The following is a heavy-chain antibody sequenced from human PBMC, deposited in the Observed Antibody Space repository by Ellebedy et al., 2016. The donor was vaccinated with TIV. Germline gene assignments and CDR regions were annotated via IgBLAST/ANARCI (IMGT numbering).Heavy chain of an antibody. CDR2: INPNSGGT. V-gene: IGHV1-2*04. J-gene: IGHJ4*02. D-gene: IGHD3-10*01. Sequence: ASVKVSXKASGYTFTGYYMHWVRQAPGQGLEWMGWINPNSGGTNYAQKFQGWVTMTRDTSISTAYMELSRLRSDDTAVYYCARERTGSYWAVLDYWGQGTLVTVSS. CDR1: GYTFTGYY. CDR3: ARERTGSYWAVLDY.